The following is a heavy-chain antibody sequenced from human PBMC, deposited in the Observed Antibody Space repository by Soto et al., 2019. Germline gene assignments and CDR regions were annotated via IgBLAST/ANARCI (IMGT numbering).Heavy chain of an antibody. Sequence: VASVKVSCKASGYTFTSYGISWVRQAPGQGLEWMGWISAYNGNTNYAQKLQGRVTMTTDTSTSTAYMELRSLRSDDTAVYYCARGMYYDFWSGSLYDYYYYMDVWGKGTTVTVSS. CDR2: ISAYNGNT. V-gene: IGHV1-18*01. D-gene: IGHD3-3*01. CDR1: GYTFTSYG. J-gene: IGHJ6*03. CDR3: ARGMYYDFWSGSLYDYYYYMDV.